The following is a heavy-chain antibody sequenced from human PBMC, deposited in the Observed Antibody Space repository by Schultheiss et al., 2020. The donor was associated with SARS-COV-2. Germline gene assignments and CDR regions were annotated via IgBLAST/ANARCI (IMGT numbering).Heavy chain of an antibody. CDR1: GYSFTSYW. Sequence: GGSLRLSCKGSGYSFTSYWIGWVRQMPGKGLEWMGIIYPGDSDTSYSPSFQGQVTISADKSISTAYLQWSSLKASDTAMYYCARQDGQWLVRFNYWGQGTLVTVSS. CDR3: ARQDGQWLVRFNY. CDR2: IYPGDSDT. J-gene: IGHJ4*02. D-gene: IGHD6-19*01. V-gene: IGHV5-51*01.